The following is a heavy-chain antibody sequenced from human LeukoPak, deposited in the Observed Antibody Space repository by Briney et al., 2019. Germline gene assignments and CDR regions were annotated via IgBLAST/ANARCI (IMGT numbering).Heavy chain of an antibody. D-gene: IGHD4-17*01. CDR3: AKRYGDYVGGAFDI. J-gene: IGHJ3*02. V-gene: IGHV1-8*01. CDR2: MNPNSGNT. CDR1: GYTFTSYD. Sequence: ASVKVSCKASGYTFTSYDINWVRQATGQGLEWMGWMNPNSGNTGYAQKFQGRVTMTRNTSISTAYMELSSLRADDTAVYYCAKRYGDYVGGAFDIRGQGTLVTVSS.